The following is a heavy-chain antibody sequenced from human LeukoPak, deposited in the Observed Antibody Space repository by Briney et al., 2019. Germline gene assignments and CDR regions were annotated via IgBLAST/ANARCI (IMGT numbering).Heavy chain of an antibody. CDR2: ISRGGRTI. D-gene: IGHD2-2*01. CDR1: GLTFSNYW. Sequence: GGSLRLSCAASGLTFSNYWMTWIRQAPGKGLEWVSYISRGGRTIYYADSVKGRFTISRDNAKNSLYLQMNSLTAEDTAVYYCARQQVEVPGYDYWGQGTLVTVSS. J-gene: IGHJ4*02. CDR3: ARQQVEVPGYDY. V-gene: IGHV3-11*01.